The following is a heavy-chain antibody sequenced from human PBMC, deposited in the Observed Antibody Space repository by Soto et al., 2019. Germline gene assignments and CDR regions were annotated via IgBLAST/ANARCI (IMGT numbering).Heavy chain of an antibody. Sequence: QVQLVESGGGVVQPGRSLRLSCAASGFTFSSYAMHWVRQAPGKGLEWVAVISYDGSNKYYADSVKGRFTISRDNSKNTLYLQMNSLRAEDTAGYYCATTRGAGSYYFDYWGQGTLVTVSS. CDR3: ATTRGAGSYYFDY. D-gene: IGHD1-26*01. V-gene: IGHV3-30-3*01. CDR2: ISYDGSNK. CDR1: GFTFSSYA. J-gene: IGHJ4*02.